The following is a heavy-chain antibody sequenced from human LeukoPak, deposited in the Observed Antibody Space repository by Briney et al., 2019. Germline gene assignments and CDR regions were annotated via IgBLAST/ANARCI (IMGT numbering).Heavy chain of an antibody. CDR3: ARSRSTSCSLFDY. J-gene: IGHJ4*02. CDR2: IKQDGSEK. D-gene: IGHD2-2*01. V-gene: IGHV3-7*01. Sequence: PGGSLRLSCAASGFTFSSYWMSWVRQAPGKGLEWVANIKQDGSEKYYVDSVKGRFTISRDNAKNSLYLQMNSLRAEDTAVYYCARSRSTSCSLFDYWGQGTLVTVSS. CDR1: GFTFSSYW.